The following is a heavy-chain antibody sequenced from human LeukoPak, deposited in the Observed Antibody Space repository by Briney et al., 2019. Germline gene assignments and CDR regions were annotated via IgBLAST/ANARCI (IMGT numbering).Heavy chain of an antibody. CDR2: IYYSGST. Sequence: SETLSLTCTVSGGSISTSSYYWGWIRQPPGKGLEWIGSIYYSGSTYYNPSLKSRVTISVDTSKSQFSLKLSSVAAADTAVYYCARHVKVGSTSPFNYWGQGTPVTVSS. D-gene: IGHD1-26*01. CDR3: ARHVKVGSTSPFNY. J-gene: IGHJ4*02. V-gene: IGHV4-39*01. CDR1: GGSISTSSYY.